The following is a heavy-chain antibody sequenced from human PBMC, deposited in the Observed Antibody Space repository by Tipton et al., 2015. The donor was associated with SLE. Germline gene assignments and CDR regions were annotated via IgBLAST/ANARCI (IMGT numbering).Heavy chain of an antibody. CDR1: GGSVSVPSYA. Sequence: TLSLTCTVSGGSVSVPSYAWSWIRQPPGKGLEWIGYVSHSGYSHDNPSLEDRVTVSIDKSGNQFSLRLTSVTAADTAVYYCATLVRDHYSNYAFDFDCWGQGVLIAVSS. CDR2: VSHSGYS. J-gene: IGHJ4*02. D-gene: IGHD4-11*01. V-gene: IGHV4-30-2*01. CDR3: ATLVRDHYSNYAFDFDC.